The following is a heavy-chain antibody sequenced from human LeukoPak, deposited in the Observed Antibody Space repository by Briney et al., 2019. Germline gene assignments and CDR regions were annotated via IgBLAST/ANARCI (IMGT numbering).Heavy chain of an antibody. CDR3: ARRGAHSSSWYND. CDR1: GYSFANYW. V-gene: IGHV5-51*01. J-gene: IGHJ4*02. CDR2: IYPDDSDV. Sequence: GESLKISCKGYGYSFANYWIAWVRQMPGKGLECMGIIYPDDSDVRYGPSYQGQVTISGDKSISTVYLQWSSLKASDTAMYYCARRGAHSSSWYNDWGQGTLVTVSS. D-gene: IGHD6-13*01.